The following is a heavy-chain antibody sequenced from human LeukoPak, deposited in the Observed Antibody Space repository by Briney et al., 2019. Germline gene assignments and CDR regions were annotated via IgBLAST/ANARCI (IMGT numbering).Heavy chain of an antibody. CDR1: GFTFEEYA. D-gene: IGHD6-19*01. CDR3: AIDSAAVARQFDY. CDR2: ISWDGGST. Sequence: GGSLRLSCAASGFTFEEYAMHCVRQAPGKGLEWVSLISWDGGSTYYAESVKGRFTISRDNSKNSLYLQINSLRAEDTALYYCAIDSAAVARQFDYWGQGTLVTVSS. V-gene: IGHV3-43D*03. J-gene: IGHJ4*02.